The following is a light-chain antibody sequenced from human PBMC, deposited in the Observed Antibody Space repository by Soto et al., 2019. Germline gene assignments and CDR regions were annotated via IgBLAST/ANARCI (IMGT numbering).Light chain of an antibody. CDR3: EAWDDSLYGAV. CDR1: GSNIGANP. J-gene: IGLJ2*01. CDR2: NND. Sequence: QSVLTQPPSASGTPGQRVTISCSGSGSNIGANPINWYQQLPGTAPKLLIYNNDQRPSGVPDRFSASKSGTSASLAISGLQSEDEADYYCEAWDDSLYGAVLGGGTKLTVL. V-gene: IGLV1-44*01.